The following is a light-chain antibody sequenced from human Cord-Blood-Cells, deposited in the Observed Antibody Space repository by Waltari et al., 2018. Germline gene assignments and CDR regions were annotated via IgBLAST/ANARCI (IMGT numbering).Light chain of an antibody. CDR2: KAS. V-gene: IGKV1-5*03. Sequence: DIQMTQSPSTLSASVGDRVTITGGGSQSISSWLAWYQQKPGKAPKLLIYKASSLESGVPARVGGSEAGTEFSLTISGLQPDDFATYYCQQYNSYSYTFGHGTKLEIK. CDR3: QQYNSYSYT. J-gene: IGKJ2*01. CDR1: QSISSW.